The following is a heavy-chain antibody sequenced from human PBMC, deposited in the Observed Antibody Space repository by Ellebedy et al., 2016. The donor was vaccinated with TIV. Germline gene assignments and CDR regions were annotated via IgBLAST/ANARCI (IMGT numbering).Heavy chain of an antibody. CDR2: INSKNDGETT. J-gene: IGHJ5*02. Sequence: PGGSLRLSCAASGFTFRNAWLTWVRQRPGKGLEWVGRINSKNDGETTDHVAPVRGRFNISRDDSKNTVYLQMNNLKTEDTAVYYCLTGVDPTDNYGYFYDNWFDPWGQGTLVTVSS. CDR1: GFTFRNAW. CDR3: LTGVDPTDNYGYFYDNWFDP. D-gene: IGHD3-22*01. V-gene: IGHV3-15*01.